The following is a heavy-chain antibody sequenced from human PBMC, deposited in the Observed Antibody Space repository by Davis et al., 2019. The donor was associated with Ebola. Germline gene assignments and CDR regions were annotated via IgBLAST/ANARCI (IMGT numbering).Heavy chain of an antibody. D-gene: IGHD6-19*01. V-gene: IGHV1-8*01. J-gene: IGHJ4*02. Sequence: ASVKVSCKASGYTFTNNDVNWVRQAPGQGLEWLGWMNPNTGDTGYAQKFQGRVSMTRSTSISTAYMELSSLRSEDTGVYYCGRVPRYSNGWYNPRPFDSWGQGTLVTVSS. CDR2: MNPNTGDT. CDR1: GYTFTNND. CDR3: GRVPRYSNGWYNPRPFDS.